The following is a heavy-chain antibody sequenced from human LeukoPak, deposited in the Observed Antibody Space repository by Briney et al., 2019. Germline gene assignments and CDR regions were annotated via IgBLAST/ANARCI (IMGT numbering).Heavy chain of an antibody. Sequence: SETLSLTCTVSGGSIGSYYWSWIRQPPGKGLEWIGYIYTSGSTNYNPSLKSRVTISVDTSKNQFSLKLSSVTAADTAVYYCARRGDYVHNWFDPWGQGTLVTVSS. D-gene: IGHD4-17*01. CDR1: GGSIGSYY. J-gene: IGHJ5*02. CDR2: IYTSGST. CDR3: ARRGDYVHNWFDP. V-gene: IGHV4-4*09.